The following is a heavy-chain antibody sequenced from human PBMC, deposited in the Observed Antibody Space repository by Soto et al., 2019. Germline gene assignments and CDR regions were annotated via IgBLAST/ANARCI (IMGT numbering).Heavy chain of an antibody. CDR2: MYYIGST. CDR1: VGSISSSSYY. D-gene: IGHD3-10*01. Sequence: SETLSRTCTVSVGSISSSSYYWGWVLQPPGKGLEWIGSMYYIGSTYYNPSRKSRVTISVDTSKNQFSLKLSSVTAADTAVYYCASQSITMVRGVIVVWFDPWGQVTLVTVSS. J-gene: IGHJ5*02. CDR3: ASQSITMVRGVIVVWFDP. V-gene: IGHV4-39*01.